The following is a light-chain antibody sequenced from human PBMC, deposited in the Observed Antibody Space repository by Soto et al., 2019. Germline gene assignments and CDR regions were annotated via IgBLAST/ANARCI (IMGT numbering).Light chain of an antibody. CDR1: SSDVGGYNY. J-gene: IGLJ1*01. CDR2: DVS. CDR3: SSYTSSSTYV. Sequence: QSALTQPASVSRSPGQSITISCTGTSSDVGGYNYVSWYQQHPGKAPKFMIYDVSNRPSGVSNRFSGSKSGNTASLTISGLQAEDEADYYCSSYTSSSTYVFGTGTKLTVL. V-gene: IGLV2-14*01.